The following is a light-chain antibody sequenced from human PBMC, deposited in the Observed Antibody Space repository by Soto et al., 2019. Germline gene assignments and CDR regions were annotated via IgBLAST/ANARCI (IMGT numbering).Light chain of an antibody. CDR2: GEY. J-gene: IGKJ1*01. CDR3: HQYGSSAWT. Sequence: EIFLTQSPATLSLSPGDGYTLSCRASQGVGNSYLAWYQEKPGQPHRLVVYGEYSRAAGVKDRFIGSGSGTDFTLTIRRMEPEDFAVYYCHQYGSSAWTFGQGKKVDIK. V-gene: IGKV3-20*01. CDR1: QGVGNSY.